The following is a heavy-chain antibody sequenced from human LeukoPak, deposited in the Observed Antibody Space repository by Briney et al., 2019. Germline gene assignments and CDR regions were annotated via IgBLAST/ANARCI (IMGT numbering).Heavy chain of an antibody. CDR2: IYHSGST. CDR1: GYSISSGYY. CDR3: ARSRMVRVNWFDP. J-gene: IGHJ5*02. D-gene: IGHD3-10*01. V-gene: IGHV4-38-2*02. Sequence: SETLSLTCTVSGYSISSGYYWSWIRQPPGKGLEWIGSIYHSGSTYYNPSLKSRVTISVDTSENQFSLKLSSVTAADTAVYYCARSRMVRVNWFDPWGQGTLVTVSS.